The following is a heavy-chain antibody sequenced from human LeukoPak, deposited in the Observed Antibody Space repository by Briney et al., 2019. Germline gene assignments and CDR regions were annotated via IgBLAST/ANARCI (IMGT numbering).Heavy chain of an antibody. J-gene: IGHJ4*02. Sequence: SETLSLTCTVSGGSISSSSYYWGWIRQPPGKGLEWIGSIYYSASTYYNPSLKSRVTISVDTSKNQFSLKLSSVTAADTAVYYCARRGSGSYYRRSPFDYWGQGTLVTVSS. D-gene: IGHD1-26*01. CDR1: GGSISSSSYY. CDR2: IYYSAST. CDR3: ARRGSGSYYRRSPFDY. V-gene: IGHV4-39*01.